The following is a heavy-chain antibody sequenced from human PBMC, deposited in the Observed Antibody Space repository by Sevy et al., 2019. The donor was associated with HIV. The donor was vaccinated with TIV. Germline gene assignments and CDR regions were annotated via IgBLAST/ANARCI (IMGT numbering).Heavy chain of an antibody. Sequence: GGSLRLSCAASGFTFSSYWINWVRQAPGEGLEWVANINQGGNQKHYMDSVKGRFTISRDNAGNAVYLQMNSLRVEDTAVYYCARGPSGAAAGPFDSWGQGTLVTVSS. J-gene: IGHJ4*02. CDR2: INQGGNQK. CDR1: GFTFSSYW. D-gene: IGHD6-13*01. V-gene: IGHV3-7*01. CDR3: ARGPSGAAAGPFDS.